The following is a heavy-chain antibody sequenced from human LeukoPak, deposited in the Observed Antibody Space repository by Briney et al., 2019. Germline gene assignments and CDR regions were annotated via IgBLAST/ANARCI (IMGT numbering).Heavy chain of an antibody. CDR1: GFTFSSYG. Sequence: QSGGSLRLSCAASGFTFSSYGMHWVRQAPGKGLEWVAFIRYDGSNKYYADSVKGRFTISRDNSKNTLYLQMNSLRAEDTAAYYCARVGIGPSRTYYYDSSGYPKAFDIWGQGTMVTVSS. J-gene: IGHJ3*02. CDR3: ARVGIGPSRTYYYDSSGYPKAFDI. CDR2: IRYDGSNK. V-gene: IGHV3-30*02. D-gene: IGHD3-22*01.